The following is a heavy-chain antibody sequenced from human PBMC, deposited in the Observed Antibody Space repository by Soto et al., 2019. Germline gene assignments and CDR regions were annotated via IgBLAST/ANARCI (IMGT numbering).Heavy chain of an antibody. CDR2: INHNGNN. CDR1: GGSFSTYY. D-gene: IGHD1-26*01. V-gene: IGHV4-34*01. CDR3: ARGGSNDCQVAFGI. Sequence: PSETLSLTCVVSGGSFSTYYYSWIRQSPGKGLECIGEINHNGNNNYSPSLKSRVTMSSDTSKNQFSLKLTSVTAADTAVYYCARGGSNDCQVAFGIWGQGRMVTV. J-gene: IGHJ3*02.